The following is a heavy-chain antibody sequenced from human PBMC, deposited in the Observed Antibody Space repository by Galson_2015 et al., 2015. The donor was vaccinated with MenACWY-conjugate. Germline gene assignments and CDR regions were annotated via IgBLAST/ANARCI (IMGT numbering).Heavy chain of an antibody. D-gene: IGHD3-22*01. CDR3: ARVPRRTYDSRGYYFDS. CDR1: GFNFDDYA. CDR2: INFNGGST. J-gene: IGHJ4*02. Sequence: SLRLSCAASGFNFDDYAMGWVRQVSGKGLEWVAGINFNGGSTDYADSVKGRFTISRDNAKNTLFLQMDSLRAEDSAVYYCARVPRRTYDSRGYYFDSWGQGTLVTVSS. V-gene: IGHV3-20*04.